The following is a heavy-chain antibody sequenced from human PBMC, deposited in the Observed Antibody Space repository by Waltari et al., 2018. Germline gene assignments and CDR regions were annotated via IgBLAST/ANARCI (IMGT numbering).Heavy chain of an antibody. CDR2: VDPEDGET. V-gene: IGHV1-69-2*01. J-gene: IGHJ5*02. D-gene: IGHD3-22*01. Sequence: EVQLVQSGAEVKKPGATVKISCKVSGYTFTDYYMHWVQQAPGKGLEWMGLVDPEDGETIYAEKFQGRVTITADTSTDTAYMELSSLRSEDTAVYYCATSHPPTPWYYYDSSVSLHNWFDPWGQGTLVTVSS. CDR1: GYTFTDYY. CDR3: ATSHPPTPWYYYDSSVSLHNWFDP.